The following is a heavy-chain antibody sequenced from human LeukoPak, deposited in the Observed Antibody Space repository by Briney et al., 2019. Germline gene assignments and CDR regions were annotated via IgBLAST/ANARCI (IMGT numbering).Heavy chain of an antibody. J-gene: IGHJ5*02. D-gene: IGHD3-22*01. CDR1: GFTFSSYA. CDR2: ISGSGGST. Sequence: GGSLRLSCAASGFTFSSYAMSWVRQAPGKGLEWVSAISGSGGSTYYADSVKGRFTISRDNSKNTLYLQMNSLRAEDTAVYYCAKELHYYDSSGLPRWFDPWGQGTLVTVSS. CDR3: AKELHYYDSSGLPRWFDP. V-gene: IGHV3-23*01.